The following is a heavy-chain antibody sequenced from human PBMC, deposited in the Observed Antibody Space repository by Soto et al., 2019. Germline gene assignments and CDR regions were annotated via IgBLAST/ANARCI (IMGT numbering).Heavy chain of an antibody. D-gene: IGHD5-12*01. V-gene: IGHV4-59*08. CDR2: IYYSGST. J-gene: IGHJ6*03. CDR3: ASGYSGYDYYYYYYMDV. CDR1: GGPISRYY. Sequence: SETLSLTCTVSGGPISRYYWSWIRQPPGKGLEWIGYIYYSGSTNYNPSLKSRVTISVDTSKNQFSLKLSSVTAADTAVYYCASGYSGYDYYYYYYMDVWGKGTTVTVSS.